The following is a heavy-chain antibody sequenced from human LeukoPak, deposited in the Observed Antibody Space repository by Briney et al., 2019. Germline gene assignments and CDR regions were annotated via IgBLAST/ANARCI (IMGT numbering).Heavy chain of an antibody. CDR2: INPSGGST. CDR1: GYTFSSNY. J-gene: IGHJ6*03. V-gene: IGHV1-46*01. Sequence: GASVKVSCKASGYTFSSNYMHWVRQAPGQGLEWMGIINPSGGSTNYAQKFQGRVTMTRDTSTSTVYMELSSLRSEDTAVYYCVRGPRITLVRGGQWYYYMDVWGKGTTVTISS. D-gene: IGHD3-10*01. CDR3: VRGPRITLVRGGQWYYYMDV.